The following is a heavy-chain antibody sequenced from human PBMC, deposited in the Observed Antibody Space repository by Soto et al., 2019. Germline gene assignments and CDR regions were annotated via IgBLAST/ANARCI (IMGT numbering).Heavy chain of an antibody. Sequence: SDTLSLTCTVSGGSISSGGYYWSWIRQHPGKGLEWIGYIYYSGSTYYNPSLKSRVTISVDTSKNQFSLKLSSVTAADTAVYYCARVPIVPAAIPYYYYYYGMDVWGQGTTVTVSS. J-gene: IGHJ6*02. V-gene: IGHV4-31*03. CDR2: IYYSGST. D-gene: IGHD2-2*02. CDR3: ARVPIVPAAIPYYYYYYGMDV. CDR1: GGSISSGGYY.